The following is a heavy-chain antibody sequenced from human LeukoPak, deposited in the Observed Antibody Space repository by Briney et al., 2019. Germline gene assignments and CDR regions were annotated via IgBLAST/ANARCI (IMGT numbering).Heavy chain of an antibody. CDR2: INHSGST. CDR3: ANMGDGSSRLLGVDY. J-gene: IGHJ4*02. Sequence: GSLRLSCAASGFTFSSYAMHWIRQPPGKGLEWIGEINHSGSTNYNPSLKSRVTISVDTSKNQFSLKLSSVTAADTAVYYCANMGDGSSRLLGVDYWGQGTLVTVSS. D-gene: IGHD2-2*01. CDR1: GFTFSSYA. V-gene: IGHV4-34*08.